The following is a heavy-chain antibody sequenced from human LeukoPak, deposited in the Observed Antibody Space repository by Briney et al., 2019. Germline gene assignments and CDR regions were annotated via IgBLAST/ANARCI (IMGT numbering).Heavy chain of an antibody. CDR3: AKGHRYSSGWHWSHWFDP. D-gene: IGHD6-19*01. V-gene: IGHV4-34*01. J-gene: IGHJ5*02. CDR2: INHSGST. CDR1: GGSFSDYY. Sequence: SETLSLTCAVYGGSFSDYYWTWIRQPPGKGLEWIGEINHSGSTNYNPSLKSRVTISVDTSKKQFFLRLSSVTAADTAVYYCAKGHRYSSGWHWSHWFDPWGQGTLVTVS.